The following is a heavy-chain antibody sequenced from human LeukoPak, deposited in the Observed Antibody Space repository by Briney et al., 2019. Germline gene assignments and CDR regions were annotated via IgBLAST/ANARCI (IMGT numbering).Heavy chain of an antibody. D-gene: IGHD3-22*01. Sequence: GGSLRLSCAASGFTFSFAAMTWVRQGPGKGLEWVSLISASGGSTYYADSVKGRFTISRDNSKNTLYLQMSSLRAEDTAVYYCVKSPYYYDSSGYYSGGAFDIWGQGTMVTVSS. CDR2: ISASGGST. CDR3: VKSPYYYDSSGYYSGGAFDI. V-gene: IGHV3-23*01. J-gene: IGHJ3*02. CDR1: GFTFSFAA.